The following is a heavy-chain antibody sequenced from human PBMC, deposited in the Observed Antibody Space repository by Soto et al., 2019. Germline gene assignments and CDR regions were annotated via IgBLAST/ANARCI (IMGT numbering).Heavy chain of an antibody. D-gene: IGHD6-19*01. Sequence: PSETLSLTCTGSGGSISSYYWSWIRQPPGKGLEWIGYIYYSGSTNYNPSLKSRVTISVDTSKNQFSLKLSSVTAADTAVYYCARRTAGWFDPWGQGTLVTVSS. V-gene: IGHV4-59*08. CDR1: GGSISSYY. CDR2: IYYSGST. J-gene: IGHJ5*02. CDR3: ARRTAGWFDP.